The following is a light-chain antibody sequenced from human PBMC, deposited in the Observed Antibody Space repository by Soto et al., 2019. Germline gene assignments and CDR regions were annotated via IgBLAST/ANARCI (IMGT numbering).Light chain of an antibody. CDR2: TNS. Sequence: QSVLTQPPSASGPPGQRVTISCSGRASNIGSNFVSWYQVVPGTAPKLLIYTNSHRPSGDPDRFSGSRSGTSACLDISGLQSDDEADYFCATWDDNVKGPVFGGGTKLTVL. V-gene: IGLV1-44*01. J-gene: IGLJ2*01. CDR3: ATWDDNVKGPV. CDR1: ASNIGSNF.